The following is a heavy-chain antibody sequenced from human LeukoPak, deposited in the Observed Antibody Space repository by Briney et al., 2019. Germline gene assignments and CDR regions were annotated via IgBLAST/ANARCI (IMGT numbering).Heavy chain of an antibody. V-gene: IGHV4-4*07. Sequence: SETLSLTCTVSGGSISSYYWSWIRQPAGKGLEWIGRIYNSGSTNYNPSLKSRVTISIDTSKNQFSLKLNSVTAADTAVYYCAAESERWLLRSWGQGTLVTVSS. D-gene: IGHD6-19*01. CDR3: AAESERWLLRS. CDR1: GGSISSYY. CDR2: IYNSGST. J-gene: IGHJ4*02.